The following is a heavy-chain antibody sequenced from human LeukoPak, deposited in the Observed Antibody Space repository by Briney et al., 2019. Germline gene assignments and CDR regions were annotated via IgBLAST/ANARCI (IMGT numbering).Heavy chain of an antibody. D-gene: IGHD3-3*01. CDR3: ARSTIFGVEIDY. CDR1: GFTFSSYW. V-gene: IGHV3-74*01. Sequence: QAGGSLRLSCAASGFTFSSYWMHWVRQAPGKGLVWVSRINSDGSSTSYEDSVKGRFTISRDNAKNTLYLQMNSLRAEDTAVYYCARSTIFGVEIDYWGQGTLVTVSS. CDR2: INSDGSST. J-gene: IGHJ4*02.